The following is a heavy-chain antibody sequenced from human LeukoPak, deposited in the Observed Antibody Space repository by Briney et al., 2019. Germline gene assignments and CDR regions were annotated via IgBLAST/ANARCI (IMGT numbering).Heavy chain of an antibody. CDR3: AREFAYYSHTHDAFDI. Sequence: ASVKVSRKASGYTFTTYGISWVRQAPGQGLEWMGWISAYNGNTNYAQKFQGRVTMTTDTSTSTAYMELRSLTSDDTAVYYCAREFAYYSHTHDAFDIWGQGTMVTVSS. D-gene: IGHD3-10*01. CDR1: GYTFTTYG. V-gene: IGHV1-18*01. J-gene: IGHJ3*02. CDR2: ISAYNGNT.